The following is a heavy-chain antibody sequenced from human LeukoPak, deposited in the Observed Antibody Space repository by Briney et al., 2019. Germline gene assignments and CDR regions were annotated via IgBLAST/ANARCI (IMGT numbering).Heavy chain of an antibody. D-gene: IGHD5-12*01. CDR3: ARGSYSGYDAKIDY. Sequence: ASVKVSCKASGYTFTGYYMHWVRQAPGQGLEWMGSINPNSGGTNYAQKFQGRVTMTRDTSISTAYMELSRLRSDDTAVYYCARGSYSGYDAKIDYWGQGTLVTVSS. J-gene: IGHJ4*02. V-gene: IGHV1-2*02. CDR1: GYTFTGYY. CDR2: INPNSGGT.